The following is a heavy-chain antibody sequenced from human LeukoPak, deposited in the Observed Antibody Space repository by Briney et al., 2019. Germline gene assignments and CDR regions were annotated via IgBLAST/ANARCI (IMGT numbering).Heavy chain of an antibody. V-gene: IGHV1-18*01. CDR1: GYTFTSYG. J-gene: IGHJ3*02. CDR2: ISAYNGNT. CDR3: ATYRYSGSYWAFDI. D-gene: IGHD1-26*01. Sequence: ASVKVSCKASGYTFTSYGISWVRQAPGQGREWMGWISAYNGNTNYAQKLQGRVTMTTDTSTSTAYMELRSLRSDDTAVYYCATYRYSGSYWAFDIWGQGTMVTVSS.